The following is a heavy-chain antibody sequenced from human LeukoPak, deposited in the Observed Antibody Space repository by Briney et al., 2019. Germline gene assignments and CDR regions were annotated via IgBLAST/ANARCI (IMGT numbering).Heavy chain of an antibody. CDR2: ITAYNGNT. CDR3: ARYGHYYCSYRTDY. Sequence: GASVKGSCKASGYTFTRDGISWVRQAPGQWLECMGWITAYNGNTNYAQKLQGRVTMTTDTSTSTAYMALRSLRSDATAVYYCARYGHYYCSYRTDYWGQGTLVTVSS. CDR1: GYTFTRDG. D-gene: IGHD3-10*01. V-gene: IGHV1-18*01. J-gene: IGHJ4*02.